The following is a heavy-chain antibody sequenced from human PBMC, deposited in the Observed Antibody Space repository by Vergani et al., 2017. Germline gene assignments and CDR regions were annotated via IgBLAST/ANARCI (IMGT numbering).Heavy chain of an antibody. D-gene: IGHD5/OR15-5a*01. J-gene: IGHJ4*02. V-gene: IGHV3-15*01. Sequence: EVQLVESGGGLVKPGGSLRLSCAASGFTFSNAWMSWVRQAPGKGLEWVGRIKSKTDGGTTDYAAPVKGRFTISRDDSKNTLYLQMNSLKTEDTAVYYCTPSSSTIVSFDYWGQGTLVTVSS. CDR1: GFTFSNAW. CDR2: IKSKTDGGTT. CDR3: TPSSSTIVSFDY.